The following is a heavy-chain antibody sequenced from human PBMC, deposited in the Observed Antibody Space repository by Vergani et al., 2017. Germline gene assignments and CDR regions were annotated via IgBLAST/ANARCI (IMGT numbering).Heavy chain of an antibody. D-gene: IGHD2-8*01. CDR3: AKVGCTNGVCFPTNYMDV. J-gene: IGHJ6*03. CDR2: ISWDGGST. V-gene: IGHV3-43*01. Sequence: EVQLVESGGVVVQPGGSLRLSCAASGFTFDDYTMHWVRQAPGKGLEWVSLISWDGGSTYYADSVKGRFTISRDNSKNFLYLQMNSLRTEDTALYYCAKVGCTNGVCFPTNYMDVWGKGTTVTVSS. CDR1: GFTFDDYT.